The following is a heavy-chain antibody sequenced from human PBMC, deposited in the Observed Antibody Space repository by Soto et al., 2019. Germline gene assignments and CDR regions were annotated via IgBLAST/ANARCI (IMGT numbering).Heavy chain of an antibody. CDR2: ISYDGSNK. D-gene: IGHD1-26*01. J-gene: IGHJ4*02. Sequence: QVQLVESGGGVVQPGRSLRLSCAASGFTFSSYAMHWVRQAPGKGLEWVAVISYDGSNKYYADSVKGRFTISRDNSKNTLYLQMNSLRAEDTAVYYCARDRSVGANRSHDYWGQGTLVTVSS. V-gene: IGHV3-30-3*01. CDR3: ARDRSVGANRSHDY. CDR1: GFTFSSYA.